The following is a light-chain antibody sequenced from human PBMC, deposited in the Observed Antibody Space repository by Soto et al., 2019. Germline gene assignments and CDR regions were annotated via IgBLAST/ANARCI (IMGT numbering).Light chain of an antibody. CDR2: AVA. CDR1: RRDVGGYNY. Sequence: QSVLTQPRSVSGSPGQSVTISCTGTRRDVGGYNYVSWYQQHPGKVPKLMIFAVAKRPSGVPDRFSGSKSGTTASLTISGLQAEDEADYYCCSYGGNYVIFGGGTKVTVL. J-gene: IGLJ2*01. CDR3: CSYGGNYVI. V-gene: IGLV2-11*01.